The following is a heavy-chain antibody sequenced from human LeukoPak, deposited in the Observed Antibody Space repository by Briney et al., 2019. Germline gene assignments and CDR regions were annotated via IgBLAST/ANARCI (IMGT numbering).Heavy chain of an antibody. CDR1: GFTVSSNY. CDR3: ARERNYYYYDL. D-gene: IGHD3-10*01. V-gene: IGHV3-66*01. J-gene: IGHJ4*02. CDR2: IYSGGST. Sequence: GGSLRLSCAASGFTVSSNYMSWVRQAPGKGLEWVSVIYSGGSTYYADSVKGRFTISRDNGKNSLYLQMNSLRDEDMAVYYCARERNYYYYDLWGQGTLVAVSS.